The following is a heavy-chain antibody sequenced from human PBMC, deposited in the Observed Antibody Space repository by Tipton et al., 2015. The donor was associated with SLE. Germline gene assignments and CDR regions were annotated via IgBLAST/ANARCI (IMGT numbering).Heavy chain of an antibody. CDR2: IYHTGST. CDR1: GGSISSGASS. J-gene: IGHJ4*02. Sequence: TLSLTCTVSGGSISSGASSWSWIRQPPGKGLEWMGYIYHTGSTYNNPSLKSRVTISVDRSKNQFSLKLSSVTAADTAVYTCARHYNLFSAFDSWGQGTLVTVSS. CDR3: ARHYNLFSAFDS. V-gene: IGHV4-30-2*02. D-gene: IGHD3-3*01.